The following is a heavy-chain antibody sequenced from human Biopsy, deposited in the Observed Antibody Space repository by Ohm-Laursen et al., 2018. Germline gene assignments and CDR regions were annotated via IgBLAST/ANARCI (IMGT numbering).Heavy chain of an antibody. Sequence: SDTLSLTCSVSGGSTNDYFWSWIRQPAGETLEWIGRIYSSGGSSYNPSLKSRISMSMDTSNNQFSLTLTSVNAADTVVYYCARTPGKAVAGRFLDLWGRGTLVTVS. D-gene: IGHD6-19*01. CDR3: ARTPGKAVAGRFLDL. CDR2: IYSSGGS. CDR1: GGSTNDYF. J-gene: IGHJ2*01. V-gene: IGHV4-4*07.